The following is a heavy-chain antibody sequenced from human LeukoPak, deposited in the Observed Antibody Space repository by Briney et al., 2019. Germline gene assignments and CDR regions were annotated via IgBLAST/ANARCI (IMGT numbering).Heavy chain of an antibody. Sequence: GGSLRLSCAASGFTVSSNYMSWVRQAPGKGLEWVSVIYSGGSTYYADSVKGRFTISRDNSKNTLYLQMNSLRAEDTAVYYCANRPYDSSKNPYWGQGTLVTVSS. J-gene: IGHJ4*02. CDR1: GFTVSSNY. CDR2: IYSGGST. CDR3: ANRPYDSSKNPY. D-gene: IGHD3-22*01. V-gene: IGHV3-53*01.